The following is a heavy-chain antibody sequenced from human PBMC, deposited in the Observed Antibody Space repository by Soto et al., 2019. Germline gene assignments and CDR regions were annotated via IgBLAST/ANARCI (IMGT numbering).Heavy chain of an antibody. D-gene: IGHD6-19*01. CDR3: ARTGCIGGCGDY. J-gene: IGHJ4*02. Sequence: QVQLQQWGAGLLKPSETLSLTCAVYGGSFSGYYWSWIRQPPGKGLEWIGEINHSGSTNYNPSLKSRVTISVDTSENQFSLKLSSVTAADTAVYYCARTGCIGGCGDYWGQGTLVTVSS. CDR1: GGSFSGYY. CDR2: INHSGST. V-gene: IGHV4-34*01.